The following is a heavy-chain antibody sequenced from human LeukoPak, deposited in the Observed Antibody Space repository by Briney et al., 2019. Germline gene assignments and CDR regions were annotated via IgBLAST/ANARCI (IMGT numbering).Heavy chain of an antibody. CDR2: IIPIFGTA. CDR3: ARVRGYCSGGSCSGYYFDY. CDR1: GGTFSSYA. J-gene: IGHJ4*02. V-gene: IGHV1-69*13. Sequence: SVKVSCKASGGTFSSYAISWVRQAPGQGLEWMGGIIPIFGTANYAQEFQGRVTITADESTSTAYMELSSLRSEDTAVYYCARVRGYCSGGSCSGYYFDYWGQGTLVTVSS. D-gene: IGHD2-15*01.